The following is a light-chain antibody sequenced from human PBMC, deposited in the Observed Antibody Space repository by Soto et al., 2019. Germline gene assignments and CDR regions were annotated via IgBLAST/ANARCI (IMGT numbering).Light chain of an antibody. V-gene: IGKV1-5*03. CDR3: QQRSNWPIT. CDR1: RDIGTW. Sequence: TQMTQSPSTLSASVGDSVSITCRASRDIGTWLAWFQQKPGRAPNLLIYRASTLARGVPSRFSGSGSGTEFTLTISSLQPDDFALYYCQQRSNWPITFGQGTRLEIK. J-gene: IGKJ5*01. CDR2: RAS.